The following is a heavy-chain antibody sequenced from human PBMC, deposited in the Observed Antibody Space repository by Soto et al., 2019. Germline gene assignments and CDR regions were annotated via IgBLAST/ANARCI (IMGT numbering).Heavy chain of an antibody. CDR1: GFSFSSYS. Sequence: GGSLRLSCGTSGFSFSSYSLHWVRQAPGKGLEWVADLSYYERNKYYADSVKRRFTISRDNSKNTLYLQINSLRAEDTAVYYCAREGSGDAYHAGGAMDYWGEGTLVTV. J-gene: IGHJ4*02. D-gene: IGHD2-2*01. CDR3: AREGSGDAYHAGGAMDY. V-gene: IGHV3-30*04. CDR2: LSYYERNK.